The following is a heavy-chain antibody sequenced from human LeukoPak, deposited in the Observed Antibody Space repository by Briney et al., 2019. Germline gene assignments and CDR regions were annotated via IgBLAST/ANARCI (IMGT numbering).Heavy chain of an antibody. D-gene: IGHD1-14*01. V-gene: IGHV3-21*01. J-gene: IGHJ5*02. CDR2: ISSSSSNI. CDR1: GFSFSDST. Sequence: PGGPLRLSCAASGFSFSDSTMKWVREPPGAGLGWFSSISSSSSNIYYSDSVRGRFTISRDNAKNSLYLQMISLIAEDSAVYYCVRTPNNAGFPNWFDPWGQGTLVSVSS. CDR3: VRTPNNAGFPNWFDP.